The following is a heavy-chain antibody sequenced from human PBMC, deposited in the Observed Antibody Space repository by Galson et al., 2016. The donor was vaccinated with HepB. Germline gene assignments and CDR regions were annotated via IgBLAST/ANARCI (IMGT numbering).Heavy chain of an antibody. D-gene: IGHD5-24*01. Sequence: SLRLSCAASGFTFATHALSWVRQAPGKGLEWVSVIGGSGHYTYYEDAVRGRFTFYRDNPKNTMFLQMDSLRAEDTAVYFCANHPGDGYILPLDYGGQGALVTVSS. J-gene: IGHJ4*02. CDR3: ANHPGDGYILPLDY. CDR2: IGGSGHYT. V-gene: IGHV3-23*01. CDR1: GFTFATHA.